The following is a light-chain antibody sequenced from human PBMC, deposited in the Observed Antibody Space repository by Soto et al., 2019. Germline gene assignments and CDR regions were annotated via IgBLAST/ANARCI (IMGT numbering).Light chain of an antibody. V-gene: IGLV2-23*02. CDR3: CSYAGTSTYV. J-gene: IGLJ1*01. CDR2: EVS. Sequence: QSVLTQPASVSGSPGQSITISCTGTSSDVGSDNLVSWYQQHPGKAPKFMIYEVSKRPSGVSNRFSGSKSGNTASLTISGLQAEDDADYYCCSYAGTSTYVFGTGTKVTVL. CDR1: SSDVGSDNL.